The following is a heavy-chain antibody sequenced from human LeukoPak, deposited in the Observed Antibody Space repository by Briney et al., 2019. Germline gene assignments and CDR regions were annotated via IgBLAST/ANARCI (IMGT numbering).Heavy chain of an antibody. Sequence: PGGSLRLSCAASGFTFSSYWMHWVRQAPGKGLVWVSRINSDGSSTTYADCVKGRFTISRDNAKNTLYLQMNSLRAEDTAVYYCARSEGTTWIQLWSPFDYWGQGTLVTVSS. CDR3: ARSEGTTWIQLWSPFDY. J-gene: IGHJ4*02. CDR2: INSDGSST. CDR1: GFTFSSYW. V-gene: IGHV3-74*01. D-gene: IGHD5-18*01.